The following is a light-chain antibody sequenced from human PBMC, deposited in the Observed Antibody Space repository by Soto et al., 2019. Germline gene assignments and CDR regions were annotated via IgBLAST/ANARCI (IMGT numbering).Light chain of an antibody. Sequence: DIQVTQTTSSLSASVGDRVTITCRASQGIIGWLAWYQQRPEKAPKSLIYAASSLQSGVPSRFSGSGSGTDFTLTISSLQSEDFATYYCQQLNTYPITFGQGTRLEIK. CDR2: AAS. J-gene: IGKJ5*01. CDR1: QGIIGW. CDR3: QQLNTYPIT. V-gene: IGKV1D-16*01.